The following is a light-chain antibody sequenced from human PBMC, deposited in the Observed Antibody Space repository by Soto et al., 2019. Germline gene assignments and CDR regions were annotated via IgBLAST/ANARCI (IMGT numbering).Light chain of an antibody. CDR1: QSVSSN. V-gene: IGKV3D-15*01. Sequence: EIVMTQSPATLSVSPGERATLSCRASQSVSSNLAWYQQKPGQAPRLLIYGASNRATDIPDRFSGRGSGTDFTLTISSLQSEDFAVYYCHQCNEWPWTFGQGTKVDI. CDR3: HQCNEWPWT. J-gene: IGKJ1*01. CDR2: GAS.